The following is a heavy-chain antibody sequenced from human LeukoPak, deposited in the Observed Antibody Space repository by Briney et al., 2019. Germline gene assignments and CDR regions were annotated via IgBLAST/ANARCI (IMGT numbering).Heavy chain of an antibody. V-gene: IGHV3-23*01. CDR3: ARRPVAGTGYFDY. Sequence: GGSLRLSCAASGFTLSSYAMSWVRQAPGKGLEWVSAISGTGAGTYYAGSVKGRFTISRDNSKNTLYLQMNSLRAEDTAVYFCARRPVAGTGYFDYWGQGALVTVSS. J-gene: IGHJ4*02. D-gene: IGHD6-19*01. CDR2: ISGTGAGT. CDR1: GFTLSSYA.